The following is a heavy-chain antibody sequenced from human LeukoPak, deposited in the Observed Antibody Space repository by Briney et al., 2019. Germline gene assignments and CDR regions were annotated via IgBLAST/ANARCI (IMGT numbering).Heavy chain of an antibody. CDR1: GDRVSINSAS. Sequence: SQTLSLTPVISGDRVSINSASWSWVRQSPTRGLEWLGRTYYGSKRYIEYALSVKSPITINAATTKNQFYLEIIYVRPEDSATYYCALDMGSDGHPFAFDYWGEGTLVTVSS. J-gene: IGHJ4*02. D-gene: IGHD1-26*01. V-gene: IGHV6-1*01. CDR3: ALDMGSDGHPFAFDY. CDR2: TYYGSKRYI.